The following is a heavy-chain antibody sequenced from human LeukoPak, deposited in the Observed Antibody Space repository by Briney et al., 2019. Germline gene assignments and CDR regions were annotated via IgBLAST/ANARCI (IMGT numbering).Heavy chain of an antibody. J-gene: IGHJ5*02. CDR2: TYTNGRT. Sequence: SETLSLTCTVSGGSFGGSQYWGWFRQAPGKGLEWIGSTYTNGRTFYNPSLASRLTTSVDTSTNQFSLKLSSVTAADTAVYYCARVNFWSGYSMNWFDPWGQGTLVTVSS. V-gene: IGHV4-39*07. CDR3: ARVNFWSGYSMNWFDP. CDR1: GGSFGGSQY. D-gene: IGHD3-3*01.